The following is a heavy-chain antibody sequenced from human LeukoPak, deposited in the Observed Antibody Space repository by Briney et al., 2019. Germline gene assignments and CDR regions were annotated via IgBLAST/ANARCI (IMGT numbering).Heavy chain of an antibody. CDR1: GFTFSSFG. J-gene: IGHJ1*01. D-gene: IGHD3-22*01. CDR2: INHSGST. V-gene: IGHV4-34*01. Sequence: GSLRLSCSASGFTFSSFGMSWVRQPPGKGLEWIGEINHSGSTNYKPSLKSRVTLSVDTSKNQFSLKLSSVTAADTAVYYCARGGERYFYESSAYYPEYFHHWGQGTLVTVSS. CDR3: ARGGERYFYESSAYYPEYFHH.